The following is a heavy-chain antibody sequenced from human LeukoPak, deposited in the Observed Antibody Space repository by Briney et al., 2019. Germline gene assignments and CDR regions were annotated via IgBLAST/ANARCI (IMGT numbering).Heavy chain of an antibody. D-gene: IGHD4-17*01. CDR1: GGSISGYY. J-gene: IGHJ4*02. CDR2: IYYRGST. V-gene: IGHV4-59*01. Sequence: SETLSLTCTVSGGSISGYYWSWIRQPPGKGLEWIGYIYYRGSTTYNPSLKSRVTISVDTSKNQFSLNLSSVTAADTAVYSCARAYGDYVDHWGQGTLVTVSS. CDR3: ARAYGDYVDH.